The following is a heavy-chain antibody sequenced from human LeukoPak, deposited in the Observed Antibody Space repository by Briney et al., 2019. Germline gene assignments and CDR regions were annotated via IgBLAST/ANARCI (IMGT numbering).Heavy chain of an antibody. J-gene: IGHJ4*02. Sequence: SETLSLTCTVSGGSISSYYWSWLRQPPGKGLEWIGYIYYSGSTNYNPSLKSRVTISVDTSKNQFSLKLSSVTAADTAVYYCARGYDFWSGPFDYWGQGTLVTVSS. CDR3: ARGYDFWSGPFDY. CDR1: GGSISSYY. CDR2: IYYSGST. V-gene: IGHV4-59*01. D-gene: IGHD3-3*01.